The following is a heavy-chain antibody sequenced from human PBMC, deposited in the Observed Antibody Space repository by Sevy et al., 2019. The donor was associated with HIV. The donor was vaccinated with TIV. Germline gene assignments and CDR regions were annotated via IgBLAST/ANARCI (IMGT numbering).Heavy chain of an antibody. J-gene: IGHJ4*02. V-gene: IGHV5-51*01. CDR2: IYPGDSDT. D-gene: IGHD3-3*01. Sequence: GESLKISCKGSGYSFTSYWIGWVRQMPGKGLEWMGIIYPGDSDTRYSPSFQGQVTISADKSISTAYLQWSSLKASDTAMYYCAGHGHYDFWSGYYEPVNDYWGQGTLVTVSS. CDR1: GYSFTSYW. CDR3: AGHGHYDFWSGYYEPVNDY.